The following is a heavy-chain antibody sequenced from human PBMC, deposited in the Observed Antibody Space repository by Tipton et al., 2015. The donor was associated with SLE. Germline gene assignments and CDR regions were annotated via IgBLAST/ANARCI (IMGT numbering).Heavy chain of an antibody. CDR1: GGSISSSSYY. D-gene: IGHD2-8*01. J-gene: IGHJ4*02. Sequence: TLSLTCAVYGGSISSSSYYWGWIRQPPGKGLEWIGSIYYSGSTYYNPSLKSRVTISVDTSKNQFSLKLSSVTAADTAVYYCVRLRSKVLIDYWGQGTLVTVSS. V-gene: IGHV4-39*07. CDR3: VRLRSKVLIDY. CDR2: IYYSGST.